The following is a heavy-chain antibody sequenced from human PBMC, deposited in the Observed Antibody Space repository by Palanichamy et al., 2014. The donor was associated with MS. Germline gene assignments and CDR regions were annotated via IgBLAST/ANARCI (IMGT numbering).Heavy chain of an antibody. D-gene: IGHD3-10*01. V-gene: IGHV3-33*01. CDR1: GFTFSSYG. J-gene: IGHJ6*02. CDR2: IWYDGSNK. CDR3: ARDLSLMVRGVNVYGMDV. Sequence: AASGFTFSSYGMHWVRQAPGKGLEWVAVIWYDGSNKYYADSVKGRFTISRDNSKNTLYLQMNSLRAEDTAVYYCARDLSLMVRGVNVYGMDVWGQGTTVTVSS.